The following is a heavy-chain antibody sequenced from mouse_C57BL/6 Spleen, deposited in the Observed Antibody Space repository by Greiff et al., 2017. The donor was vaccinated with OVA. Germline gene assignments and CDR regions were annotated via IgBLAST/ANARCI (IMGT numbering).Heavy chain of an antibody. V-gene: IGHV1-69*01. CDR2: IDPSDSYT. Sequence: QVQLQQPGAELVMPGASVKLSCKASGYTFTSYWMHWVKQRPGQGLEWIGEIDPSDSYTNYNQKFKGKSTLTVDKSSSTAYMQLSSLTSEDSAVYYWATAAQATWFAYWGQGTLVTVSA. CDR1: GYTFTSYW. J-gene: IGHJ3*01. D-gene: IGHD3-2*02. CDR3: ATAAQATWFAY.